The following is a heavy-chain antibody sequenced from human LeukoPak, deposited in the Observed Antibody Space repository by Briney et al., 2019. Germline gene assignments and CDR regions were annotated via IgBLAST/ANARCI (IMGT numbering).Heavy chain of an antibody. D-gene: IGHD1-1*01. CDR1: GFTFSSYW. Sequence: GGSLRLSCAASGFTFSSYWMHWVRQAPGKGLVWVSRINTDGSSTKYADSVKGRFTISRDNSKNTLYLQMNSLRAEDTAVYYCARDPTGYYYYMDVWGKGTTVTVSS. V-gene: IGHV3-74*03. CDR2: INTDGSST. J-gene: IGHJ6*03. CDR3: ARDPTGYYYYMDV.